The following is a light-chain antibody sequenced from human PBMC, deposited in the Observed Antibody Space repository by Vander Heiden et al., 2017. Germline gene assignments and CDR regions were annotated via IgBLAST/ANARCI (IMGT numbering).Light chain of an antibody. CDR1: QGISDY. CDR2: DAS. J-gene: IGKJ4*01. CDR3: QQYDNLIT. Sequence: DIPMTQSPSSLSASVGDRVTITCQASQGISDYLNWYQLKPGKAPKLLIYDASNLHTGVPSRFSGSGSGTHFTLTINTLQPEDFATYFCQQYDNLITFGGGTRVDIK. V-gene: IGKV1-33*01.